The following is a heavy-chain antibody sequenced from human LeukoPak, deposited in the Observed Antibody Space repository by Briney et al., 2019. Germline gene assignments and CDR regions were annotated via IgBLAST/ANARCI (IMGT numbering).Heavy chain of an antibody. J-gene: IGHJ6*02. Sequence: ETLSLTCTVSGGSISSYYWSWIRQPAGKGLEWMGIIYPGDSDTRYNPSFQGQVTISADRSISTAYLQWSSLKASDTAMYYCARQDARGYYYYGMDVWGQGTTVTVSS. CDR1: GGSISSYY. V-gene: IGHV5-51*01. CDR3: ARQDARGYYYYGMDV. CDR2: IYPGDSDT. D-gene: IGHD6-6*01.